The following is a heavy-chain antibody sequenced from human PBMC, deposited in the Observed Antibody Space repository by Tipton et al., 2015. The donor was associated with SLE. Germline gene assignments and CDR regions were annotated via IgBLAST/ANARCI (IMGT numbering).Heavy chain of an antibody. D-gene: IGHD3-22*01. J-gene: IGHJ4*02. CDR1: GYTFTSYG. Sequence: QSGAEVKKPGAPVKVSCQASGYTFTSYGISWVRQAPGQGLEWMGIINPSGGSTSYAQKFQGSVTMARDTSTSTVYMELSSLRSEDTAVYYCARDFPDSSGYPRCYFDYWGQGTLVTVSS. CDR3: ARDFPDSSGYPRCYFDY. V-gene: IGHV1-46*01. CDR2: INPSGGST.